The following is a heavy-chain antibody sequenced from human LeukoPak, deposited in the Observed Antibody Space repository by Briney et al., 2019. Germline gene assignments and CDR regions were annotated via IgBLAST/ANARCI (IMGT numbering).Heavy chain of an antibody. J-gene: IGHJ4*02. Sequence: SETLSLTCAVYGGSFSGYYWSWIRQPPGEGLEWIGEINHSGSTNYNPSLKSRVTISVDTSKNQFSLKLSSVTAADTAVYYCARSRGAKVYDYWGQGTLVTVSS. D-gene: IGHD1-26*01. CDR2: INHSGST. CDR1: GGSFSGYY. V-gene: IGHV4-34*01. CDR3: ARSRGAKVYDY.